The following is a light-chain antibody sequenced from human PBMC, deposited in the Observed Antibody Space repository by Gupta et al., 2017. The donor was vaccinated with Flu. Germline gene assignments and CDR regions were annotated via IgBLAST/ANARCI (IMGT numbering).Light chain of an antibody. CDR3: SSYASSSTVV. V-gene: IGLV2-14*01. J-gene: IGLJ2*01. Sequence: QSALTPPASVSGSLGQSITLSCTGTSSDVGGYNYVSWYQQHPGKAPKLMIYEVSNRPSGVSNRFSGSKSGNTASLTISGLQAEDEADYYCSSYASSSTVVFGGGTKLTVL. CDR2: EVS. CDR1: SSDVGGYNY.